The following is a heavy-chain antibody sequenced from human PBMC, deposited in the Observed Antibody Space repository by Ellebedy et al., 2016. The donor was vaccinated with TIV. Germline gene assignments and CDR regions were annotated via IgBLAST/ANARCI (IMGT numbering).Heavy chain of an antibody. CDR2: INHSGST. CDR3: ARAKLYSSGWYLENYYYMDV. V-gene: IGHV4-34*01. D-gene: IGHD6-19*01. CDR1: GGSFSGYY. Sequence: SETLSLTXAVYGGSFSGYYWSWIRQPPGKGLEWIGEINHSGSTNYNPSLKSRVTISVDTSKNQFSLKLSSVTAADTAVYYCARAKLYSSGWYLENYYYMDVWGKGTTVTVSS. J-gene: IGHJ6*03.